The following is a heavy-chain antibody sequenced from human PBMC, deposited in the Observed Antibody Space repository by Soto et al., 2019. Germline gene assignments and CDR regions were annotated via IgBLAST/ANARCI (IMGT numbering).Heavy chain of an antibody. Sequence: QVQLVQSGAEVKKPGASVKVSCKVSGYALTELSMHWVRQAPGKGLEWMGGFDPEDGETIYAQKFQGRVTMTEDTSTDTAYMELSSLRSEDTAVYYCATQNPYCSSTSCSWFDPWGQGTLVTVSS. CDR2: FDPEDGET. V-gene: IGHV1-24*01. CDR1: GYALTELS. D-gene: IGHD2-2*01. J-gene: IGHJ5*02. CDR3: ATQNPYCSSTSCSWFDP.